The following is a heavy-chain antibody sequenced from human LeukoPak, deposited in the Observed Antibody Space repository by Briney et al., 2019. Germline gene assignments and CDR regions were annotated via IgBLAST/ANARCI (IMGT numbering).Heavy chain of an antibody. D-gene: IGHD2-8*01. CDR1: GDGFDTYW. Sequence: GESLKISCRVSGDGFDTYWIGWVRHMSGEGLQWMAIIHPSSSATHYSPSFQGRVSISADKAITAAYLQWNSLRTSDTAIYFCARRAHLAQLGVDSFDPWGQGTLVTVSS. CDR2: IHPSSSAT. CDR3: ARRAHLAQLGVDSFDP. J-gene: IGHJ5*02. V-gene: IGHV5-51*01.